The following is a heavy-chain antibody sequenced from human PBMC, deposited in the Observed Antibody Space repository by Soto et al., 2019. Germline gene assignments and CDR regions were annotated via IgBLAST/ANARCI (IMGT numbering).Heavy chain of an antibody. D-gene: IGHD3-22*01. V-gene: IGHV3-7*01. CDR3: ASTRGYYYDSSGYPYYYGMDV. J-gene: IGHJ6*02. Sequence: GESLKISCAASGFTFSSYWMSWVRQAPGKGLEWVANIKQDGSEKYYVDSVKGRFTISRDNAKNSLYLQMNSLRAEDTAVYYCASTRGYYYDSSGYPYYYGMDVWGQGTTVTVSS. CDR1: GFTFSSYW. CDR2: IKQDGSEK.